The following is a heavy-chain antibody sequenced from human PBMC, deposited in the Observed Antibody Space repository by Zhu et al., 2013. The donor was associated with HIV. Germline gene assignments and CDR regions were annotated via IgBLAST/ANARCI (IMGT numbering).Heavy chain of an antibody. J-gene: IGHJ4*02. CDR2: INPSGGST. CDR3: AAHYGSGSYYSAGGWFGFDY. V-gene: IGHV1-46*01. D-gene: IGHD3-10*01. CDR1: GYTFTSYY. Sequence: QVQLVQSGAEVKKPGASVKVSCKASGYTFTSYYMHWVRQAPGQGLEWMGIINPSGGSTSYAQKFQGRVTMTRDTSTSTVYMELSSLRSEDTAVYYCAAHYGSGSYYSAGGWFGFDYWGQGTLVTVSS.